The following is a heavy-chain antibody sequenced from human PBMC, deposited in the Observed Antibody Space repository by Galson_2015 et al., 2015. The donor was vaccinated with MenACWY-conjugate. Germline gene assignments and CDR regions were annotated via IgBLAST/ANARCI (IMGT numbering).Heavy chain of an antibody. CDR1: GFSLDTSGMC. CDR2: IDWDDHK. V-gene: IGHV2-70*11. J-gene: IGHJ6*03. CDR3: ARIRRDFWRGDALYYYYYMDV. Sequence: PALVKPTQTLTLTCTFSGFSLDTSGMCVGWIRQPPGKALEWLARIDWDDHKYYTTSLKTRLTISTETSKNQVVLTLTNMDPVDTATYYCARIRRDFWRGDALYYYYYMDVWGKGTTVTVSS. D-gene: IGHD3-3*01.